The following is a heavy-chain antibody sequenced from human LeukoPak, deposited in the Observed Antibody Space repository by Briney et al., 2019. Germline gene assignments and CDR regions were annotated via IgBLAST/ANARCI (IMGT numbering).Heavy chain of an antibody. J-gene: IGHJ3*02. CDR3: AREDSSGYLGAFDI. D-gene: IGHD3-22*01. Sequence: PSETLSLTCSVSGYSISSGYYWDWIRQPPGKGLEWIASIYHSGKSYYNPSLESRVTISVDTSKNQISLKLRSVTAADTAVYYCAREDSSGYLGAFDIWGQGTMVTVSS. CDR1: GYSISSGYY. CDR2: IYHSGKS. V-gene: IGHV4-38-2*02.